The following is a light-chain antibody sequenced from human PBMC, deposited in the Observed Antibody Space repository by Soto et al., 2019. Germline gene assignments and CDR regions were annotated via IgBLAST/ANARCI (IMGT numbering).Light chain of an antibody. CDR1: QSVSSSY. Sequence: EIVLTQSPGNLSLSPGERATLSCRASQSVSSSYLAWCQQKPGQAPRLLIYGASSRATGIPDRFSGSGSGTDFTLTISRLEPEDFAVYYCQQYGSSITLGQGTRLEIK. V-gene: IGKV3-20*01. CDR3: QQYGSSIT. J-gene: IGKJ5*01. CDR2: GAS.